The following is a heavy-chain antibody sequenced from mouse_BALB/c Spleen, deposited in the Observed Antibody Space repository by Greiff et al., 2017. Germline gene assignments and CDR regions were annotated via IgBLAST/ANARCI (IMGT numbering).Heavy chain of an antibody. CDR3: ARYWDY. V-gene: IGHV1-4*02. D-gene: IGHD4-1*01. Sequence: VKLMESAAELARPGASVKMSCKASGYTFTSYTMHWVKQRPGQGLEWIGYINPSSGYTEYNQKFKDKTTLTADKSSSTAYMQLSSLTSEDSAVYYCARYWDYWGQGTTLTVSS. J-gene: IGHJ2*01. CDR2: INPSSGYT. CDR1: GYTFTSYT.